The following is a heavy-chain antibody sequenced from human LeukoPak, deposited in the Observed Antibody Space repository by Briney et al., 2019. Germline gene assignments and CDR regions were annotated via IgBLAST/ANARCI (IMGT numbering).Heavy chain of an antibody. V-gene: IGHV4-61*01. D-gene: IGHD4-17*01. J-gene: IGHJ5*02. Sequence: SETLSLTCTVSAGSVSNGNYYWSWLRQPPGKALEWIGYIYYTGTTYYIPSLEGRVTISVDTSKNQFSVKLNSVTAADTAVYYCARHHDYGDYSWFDPWGQGTLVTVSS. CDR3: ARHHDYGDYSWFDP. CDR2: IYYTGTT. CDR1: AGSVSNGNYY.